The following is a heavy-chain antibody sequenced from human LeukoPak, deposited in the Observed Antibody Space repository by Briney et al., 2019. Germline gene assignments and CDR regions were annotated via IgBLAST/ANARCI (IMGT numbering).Heavy chain of an antibody. D-gene: IGHD6-13*01. V-gene: IGHV4-61*01. J-gene: IGHJ4*02. Sequence: SETLSLTCTVSGGSVSSDSYYWSWIRQRPGKGLEWIGYIYYSGSTNYNPSLKSRVTISVDTSKNQFSLKLSSVTAADTAVYYCAREGIAAAGITYWGRGTLVTVSS. CDR1: GGSVSSDSYY. CDR2: IYYSGST. CDR3: AREGIAAAGITY.